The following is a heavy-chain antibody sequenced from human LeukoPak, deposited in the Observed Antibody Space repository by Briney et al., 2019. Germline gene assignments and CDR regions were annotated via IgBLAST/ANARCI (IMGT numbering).Heavy chain of an antibody. CDR3: ARGTTVTRRVTFDY. J-gene: IGHJ4*02. Sequence: ASVKVSCKASGYTFTGYYIHWVRQAPGQGLEWMGWINPNSGGTNYAQKFQGRVTMTRDTSISTAYMELSRLRSDDTAVYYCARGTTVTRRVTFDYWGQGTLVTVSS. V-gene: IGHV1-2*02. D-gene: IGHD4-17*01. CDR1: GYTFTGYY. CDR2: INPNSGGT.